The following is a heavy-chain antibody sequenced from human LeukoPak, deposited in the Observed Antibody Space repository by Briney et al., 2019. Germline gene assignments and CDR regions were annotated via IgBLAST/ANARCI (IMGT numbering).Heavy chain of an antibody. CDR3: VKKAVGGAKGWFDP. D-gene: IGHD1-26*01. V-gene: IGHV3-64D*06. Sequence: GGSLRLSCSASGFTFSSYAMYWVRQAPREGLEYVSAISSNVVSTYYADSVKGRFTISRDNSKNTLYLQMTSLRDEDTAVYYCVKKAVGGAKGWFDPWGQGTLVTVSS. J-gene: IGHJ5*02. CDR2: ISSNVVST. CDR1: GFTFSSYA.